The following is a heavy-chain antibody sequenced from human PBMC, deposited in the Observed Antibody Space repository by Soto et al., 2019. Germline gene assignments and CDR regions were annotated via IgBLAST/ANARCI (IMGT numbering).Heavy chain of an antibody. CDR1: GYSISSGYY. Sequence: KPSETLSLTCAVSGYSISSGYYWGWIRQPPGKGLEWIGSIYHSGSTYYNPSLKSRVTISVDTSKNQFSLKLSSVTAADTAVYYCARVPDYYDSSGYYYSPHWFDPWGQGTLVTVSS. V-gene: IGHV4-38-2*01. D-gene: IGHD3-22*01. CDR3: ARVPDYYDSSGYYYSPHWFDP. J-gene: IGHJ5*02. CDR2: IYHSGST.